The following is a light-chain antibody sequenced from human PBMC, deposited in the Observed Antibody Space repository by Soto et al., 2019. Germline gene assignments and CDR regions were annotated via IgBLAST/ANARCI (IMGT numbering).Light chain of an antibody. J-gene: IGKJ2*02. Sequence: EIVMTQSPATLSVSPGERATLSCRASQSVSRNLAWYQQKPGQAPRLLIYGASNRATGIPARFSGSGSGTEFTLTISSLQSEDFAVYYCQQYNNWPPGTFGQGTKLEIK. V-gene: IGKV3-15*01. CDR2: GAS. CDR1: QSVSRN. CDR3: QQYNNWPPGT.